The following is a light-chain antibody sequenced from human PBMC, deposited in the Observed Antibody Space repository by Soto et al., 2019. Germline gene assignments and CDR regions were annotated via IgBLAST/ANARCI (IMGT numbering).Light chain of an antibody. Sequence: DIVMTQSPDSLAVSLGERATINCKSSQSLLYTSNNENYLAWYQQKPGQPPKLLIYLASTRESGVPDRFSGSGSGTDFTLTISSLQAEDVAVYYCQSVYSTPLLTFGGGTKVEIK. CDR1: QSLLYTSNNENY. CDR2: LAS. V-gene: IGKV4-1*01. CDR3: QSVYSTPLLT. J-gene: IGKJ4*01.